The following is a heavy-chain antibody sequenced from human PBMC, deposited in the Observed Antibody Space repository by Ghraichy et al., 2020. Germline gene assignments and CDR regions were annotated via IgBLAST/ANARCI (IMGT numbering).Heavy chain of an antibody. D-gene: IGHD3-9*01. Sequence: GGSLRLACAASGFTFDDYTMHWVRQAPGKGLEWVSLISWDGGSTYYADSVKGRFTISRDNNKNSLYLQMNSLRTEDTALYYCAKGDYDLLSAPFDYWGQGTLVTVSS. V-gene: IGHV3-43*01. CDR2: ISWDGGST. J-gene: IGHJ4*02. CDR3: AKGDYDLLSAPFDY. CDR1: GFTFDDYT.